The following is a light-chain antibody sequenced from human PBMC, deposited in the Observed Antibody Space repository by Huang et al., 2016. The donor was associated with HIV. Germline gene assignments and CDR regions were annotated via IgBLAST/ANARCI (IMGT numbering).Light chain of an antibody. Sequence: IQLTQFPSSLSASVGYRVSITCRASQDINNNLAWYQQKPGKAPKPLIYATSTLQNGVPSRFSCRGSGTVFILTINNLQPEDFATYYCQQFSDFFFGPGTRVDVK. CDR1: QDINNN. V-gene: IGKV1-9*01. CDR3: QQFSDFF. CDR2: ATS. J-gene: IGKJ3*01.